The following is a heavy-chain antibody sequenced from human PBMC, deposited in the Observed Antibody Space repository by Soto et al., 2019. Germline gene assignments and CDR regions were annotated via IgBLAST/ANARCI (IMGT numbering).Heavy chain of an antibody. CDR3: ARSPSGHYDFWSGYYPPPYGMDV. CDR1: GYTFTSYG. Sequence: ASVKVSCKASGYTFTSYGISWVRQAPGQGLEWMGWISAYNGNTNYAQKLQGRVTMTTDTSTSTAYMELRSLRSDDTAVYYCARSPSGHYDFWSGYYPPPYGMDVWGQGPRSPSP. CDR2: ISAYNGNT. V-gene: IGHV1-18*04. D-gene: IGHD3-3*01. J-gene: IGHJ6*02.